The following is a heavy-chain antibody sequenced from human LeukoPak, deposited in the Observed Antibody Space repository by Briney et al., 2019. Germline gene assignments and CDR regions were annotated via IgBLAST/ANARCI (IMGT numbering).Heavy chain of an antibody. D-gene: IGHD1-1*01. V-gene: IGHV1-2*02. Sequence: ASVKVSCTASGYTFTDYFMHWVRQTPGQGLEWMGWIDPNSAGTLYSQKFQGRVSMTSDMSINTIYMELSSLRSDDTAVYYCAKEVGHNGRFDYWGQGTLVTVSP. CDR3: AKEVGHNGRFDY. CDR2: IDPNSAGT. J-gene: IGHJ4*02. CDR1: GYTFTDYF.